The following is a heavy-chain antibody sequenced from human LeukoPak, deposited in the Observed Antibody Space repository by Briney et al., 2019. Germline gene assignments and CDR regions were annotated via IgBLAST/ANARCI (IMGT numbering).Heavy chain of an antibody. J-gene: IGHJ5*02. CDR3: ASTTIYYYGSGSYWFDP. Sequence: SETLSLTCTVSGYSISSGYYWGWIRQPPGKGLEWIGSIYHSGSTYYSPSLKSRVTISVDTSKSHFSLKLSSVTAADTAVYYCASTTIYYYGSGSYWFDPWGQGTLVTVSS. V-gene: IGHV4-38-2*02. D-gene: IGHD3-10*01. CDR2: IYHSGST. CDR1: GYSISSGYY.